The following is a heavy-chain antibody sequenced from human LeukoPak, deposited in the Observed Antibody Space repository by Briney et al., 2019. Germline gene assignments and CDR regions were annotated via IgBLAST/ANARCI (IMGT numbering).Heavy chain of an antibody. Sequence: PSETLSLTCTVSGGSVSSGSYYWSWIRQPPGKGLEWIGYIYYSGSTNYNPSLKSRVTISVDTSKNQFSLKLSSVTAADTAVYYCAAISYLAFDIWGQGTVVTVSS. CDR3: AAISYLAFDI. CDR1: GGSVSSGSYY. D-gene: IGHD2/OR15-2a*01. V-gene: IGHV4-61*01. J-gene: IGHJ3*02. CDR2: IYYSGST.